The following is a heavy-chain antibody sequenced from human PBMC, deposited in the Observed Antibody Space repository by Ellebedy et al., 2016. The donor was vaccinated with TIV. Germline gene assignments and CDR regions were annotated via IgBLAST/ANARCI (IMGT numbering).Heavy chain of an antibody. CDR2: TSAYNGNT. J-gene: IGHJ4*02. V-gene: IGHV1-18*04. CDR1: GYTFTTYG. Sequence: AASVKVSCKASGYTFTTYGINWVRQAPGQGLEWMGWTSAYNGNTENAQKFQGRVTMTTGTSTSTAYMELRSLMSDDTAVYFCARGNWGEVGDYWGQGTLVTVSS. CDR3: ARGNWGEVGDY. D-gene: IGHD7-27*01.